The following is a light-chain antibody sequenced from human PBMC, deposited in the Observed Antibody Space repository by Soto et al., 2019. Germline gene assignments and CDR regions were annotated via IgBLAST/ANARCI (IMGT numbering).Light chain of an antibody. CDR2: DNN. CDR3: GTWDSSLSDVV. V-gene: IGLV1-51*01. J-gene: IGLJ2*01. CDR1: SSNIGNNY. Sequence: QSVLTQPPSVSAAPGQKVTISCSGSSSNIGNNYVSWYQQLPGTAPTLLIYDNNKRPSGIPDRCSGSKSGTSATLGITGLQTGDEADYYCGTWDSSLSDVVFGGGTKLTVL.